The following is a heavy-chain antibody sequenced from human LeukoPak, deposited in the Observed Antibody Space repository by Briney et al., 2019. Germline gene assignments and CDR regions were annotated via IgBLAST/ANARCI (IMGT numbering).Heavy chain of an antibody. CDR2: INHSGST. CDR1: GGSFSGYY. D-gene: IGHD6-19*01. Sequence: TSGTLSLTCAVYGGSFSGYYWSWIRQPPGKGLEWIGEINHSGSTNYNPSLKSRVTISVDTSKNQFFLKLSSVTAADTAVYYCASWARPGYSSGWYRSYHWFDPWGQGTLVTVSS. J-gene: IGHJ5*02. CDR3: ASWARPGYSSGWYRSYHWFDP. V-gene: IGHV4-34*01.